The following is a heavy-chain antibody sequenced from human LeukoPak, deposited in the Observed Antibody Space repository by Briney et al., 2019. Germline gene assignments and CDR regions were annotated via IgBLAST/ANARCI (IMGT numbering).Heavy chain of an antibody. CDR3: ARAGGIAVAGTTNYYYYGMDV. CDR1: GYTFTSYY. Sequence: ASVKVSCKASGYTFTSYYMHWVRQAPGQGLEWMGIINPSGGSTSYAQKFQGRVTMTRDTSTSTVYMELSSLRSEDTAVYYCARAGGIAVAGTTNYYYYGMDVWGQGTTVTVSS. CDR2: INPSGGST. J-gene: IGHJ6*02. V-gene: IGHV1-46*01. D-gene: IGHD6-19*01.